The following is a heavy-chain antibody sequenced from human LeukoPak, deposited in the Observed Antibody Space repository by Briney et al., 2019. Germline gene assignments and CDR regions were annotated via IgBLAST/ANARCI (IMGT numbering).Heavy chain of an antibody. CDR2: ISSSGSTI. J-gene: IGHJ4*02. Sequence: PGGSLRLSCAASGFTFSDYYMSWIRQAPGKGLEWVSYISSSGSTIYYADSVKGRFTISRDNAKNSLYLQMNSLRAEDTAVYYCASVIFPEEPFDYWGQGTLVTVSS. CDR1: GFTFSDYY. V-gene: IGHV3-11*01. CDR3: ASVIFPEEPFDY. D-gene: IGHD3-9*01.